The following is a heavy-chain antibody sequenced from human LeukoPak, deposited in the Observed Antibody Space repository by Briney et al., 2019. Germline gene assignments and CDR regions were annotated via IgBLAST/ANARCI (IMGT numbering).Heavy chain of an antibody. CDR2: ISGSGGIT. J-gene: IGHJ3*02. Sequence: GGSLRLSCAASGFTFSSYAMSWVRQAPGKGLEWVSAISGSGGITYYADSVKGRFTISRDNSKTTLYLQMNSLRAEDTAVYCCAKKGSSWRADAFDIWGQGTMVTVSS. D-gene: IGHD6-13*01. CDR1: GFTFSSYA. V-gene: IGHV3-23*01. CDR3: AKKGSSWRADAFDI.